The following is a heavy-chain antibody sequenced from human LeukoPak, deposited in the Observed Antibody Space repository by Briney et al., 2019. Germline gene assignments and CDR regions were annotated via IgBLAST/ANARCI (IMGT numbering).Heavy chain of an antibody. Sequence: GASVKVSCKTSGGTFNSYAISWVRQAPGQGLEWMGGITAIFRTTNYAQKFQGRVTITADESMSTVYMELSSLRSEDTAVYYCARHSGYHSTMYLDYWGQGTPVTASS. CDR3: ARHSGYHSTMYLDY. J-gene: IGHJ4*02. V-gene: IGHV1-69*13. CDR1: GGTFNSYA. CDR2: ITAIFRTT. D-gene: IGHD3-22*01.